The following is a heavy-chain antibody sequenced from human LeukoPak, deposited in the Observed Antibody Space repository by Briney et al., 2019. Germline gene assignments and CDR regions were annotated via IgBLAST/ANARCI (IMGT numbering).Heavy chain of an antibody. D-gene: IGHD5-18*01. CDR2: IKQDGSEE. J-gene: IGHJ4*02. Sequence: PGGSLRLSCAASGFTFSYYWMAWFRQAPRKGLEWVASIKQDGSEEYYLDSVKGRFTTSRDNAKNSLYLRMNSLRAEDTAVYYCARGFSYSSDYFDYWGQGALVTVSS. CDR1: GFTFSYYW. CDR3: ARGFSYSSDYFDY. V-gene: IGHV3-7*04.